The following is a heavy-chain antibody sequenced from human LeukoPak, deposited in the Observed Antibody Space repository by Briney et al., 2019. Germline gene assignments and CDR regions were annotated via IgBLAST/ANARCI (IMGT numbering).Heavy chain of an antibody. D-gene: IGHD3-10*01. J-gene: IGHJ5*02. CDR1: GYTFTSYG. Sequence: ASVKVSCKASGYTFTSYGISWVRQAPGQGLEWMGWISAYNGNTNYAQKLQGRVTMTTDTSTSTAYMELRSLRSDDTAVYYCARGSIRYYGSGSSINWFDPWGQGTLVTVSS. V-gene: IGHV1-18*01. CDR3: ARGSIRYYGSGSSINWFDP. CDR2: ISAYNGNT.